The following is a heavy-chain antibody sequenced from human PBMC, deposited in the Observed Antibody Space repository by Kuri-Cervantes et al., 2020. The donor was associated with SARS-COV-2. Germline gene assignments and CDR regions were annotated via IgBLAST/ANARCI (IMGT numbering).Heavy chain of an antibody. V-gene: IGHV1-2*04. CDR2: INPNSGGT. Sequence: ASVTVSCKASGYTFTDYYIHWVRQAPGQGLEWMGWINPNSGGTNYAQKFQGWVTMTRDTSISTAYMELSRLRSDDTAVYYCARGDIIVATIPSGGYYYGMDVWGQGTTVTVSS. J-gene: IGHJ6*02. CDR3: ARGDIIVATIPSGGYYYGMDV. CDR1: GYTFTDYY. D-gene: IGHD5-12*01.